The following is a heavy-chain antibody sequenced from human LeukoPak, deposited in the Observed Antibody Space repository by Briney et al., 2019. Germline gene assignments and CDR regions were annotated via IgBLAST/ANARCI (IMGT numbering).Heavy chain of an antibody. J-gene: IGHJ4*02. V-gene: IGHV3-23*01. CDR3: AKDISATVTTGFDY. CDR2: ITGSGGST. D-gene: IGHD4-17*01. Sequence: PGGSLRLSCAASGFTFSNYGLSWVRQAPGKGLEWVSGITGSGGSTYYADSVKGRFTISRDNSKNTLYLQMNSLRAEDTALYYCAKDISATVTTGFDYWGQGTLVTVSS. CDR1: GFTFSNYG.